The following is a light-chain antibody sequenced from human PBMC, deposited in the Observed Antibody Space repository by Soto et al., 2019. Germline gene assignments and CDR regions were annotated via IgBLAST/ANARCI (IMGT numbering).Light chain of an antibody. V-gene: IGKV1D-16*01. CDR3: QQYNNWPST. J-gene: IGKJ5*01. Sequence: DIKMTQSPSSLSASVGDRVTITCRASQAISNWLAWYQQKPGKAPELLIYTASTLESGVPSRFSGRGSGTEFTLTISSLQSEDFAVYYCQQYNNWPSTFGQGTRLEI. CDR2: TAS. CDR1: QAISNW.